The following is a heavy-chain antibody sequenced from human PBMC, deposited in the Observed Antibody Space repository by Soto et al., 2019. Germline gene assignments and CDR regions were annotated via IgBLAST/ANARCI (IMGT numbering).Heavy chain of an antibody. J-gene: IGHJ4*02. Sequence: GGSLRLSCAASGFTFPNYAMTWVRQAPGMGLEWVASISNGGDNKFYASSMKGRFTISRDNSKNTLYLQIDSLRAEDTAVYYCARPSISAAGTYWGQGTLVTAPQ. D-gene: IGHD6-13*01. CDR1: GFTFPNYA. CDR3: ARPSISAAGTY. V-gene: IGHV3-23*01. CDR2: ISNGGDNK.